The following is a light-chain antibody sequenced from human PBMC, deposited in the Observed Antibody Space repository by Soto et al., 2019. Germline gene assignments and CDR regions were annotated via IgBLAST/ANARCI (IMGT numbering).Light chain of an antibody. CDR2: DNN. Sequence: QSVLTQPPSVSAAPGQKVTISCSGSSSNIGNNYVSWYQQLPGTAPKLLIYDNNKRPSGIPDRFSGSKSGTSATLSITGLQTGDEADYYCGTWDSSLSALDVFGTGTKVTVL. V-gene: IGLV1-51*01. J-gene: IGLJ1*01. CDR3: GTWDSSLSALDV. CDR1: SSNIGNNY.